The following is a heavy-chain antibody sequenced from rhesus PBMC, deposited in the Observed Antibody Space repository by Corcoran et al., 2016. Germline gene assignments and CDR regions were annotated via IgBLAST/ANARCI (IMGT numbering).Heavy chain of an antibody. D-gene: IGHD4-29*01. CDR2: IYGSGSST. Sequence: QLQLQESGPGLVKPSETLSVTCAVSGGSISSSYWSWICQAPGKGLAWIGDIYGSGSSTNYNPSLKGRITLSVDTSKNQFSLKLSSVTAADTAVYYCVRETVYGSKYYFDYWGQGVLVTVSS. CDR1: GGSISSSY. V-gene: IGHV4-169*02. CDR3: VRETVYGSKYYFDY. J-gene: IGHJ4*01.